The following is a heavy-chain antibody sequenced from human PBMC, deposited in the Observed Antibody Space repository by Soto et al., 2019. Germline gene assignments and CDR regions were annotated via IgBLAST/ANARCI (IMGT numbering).Heavy chain of an antibody. CDR3: ARSIAMIVAFQGDAPDNYYFDS. D-gene: IGHD3-22*01. CDR1: GGSFSGYF. V-gene: IGHV4-34*01. J-gene: IGHJ4*02. CDR2: VNDGGRA. Sequence: SETLSLTCAVYGGSFSGYFWSWIRQPPGKGLEWIGEVNDGGRANQNPSLKSRVTTSVDTSKDQFSLKLKSVTAADTAIYYCARSIAMIVAFQGDAPDNYYFDSWGQGTLVTVSS.